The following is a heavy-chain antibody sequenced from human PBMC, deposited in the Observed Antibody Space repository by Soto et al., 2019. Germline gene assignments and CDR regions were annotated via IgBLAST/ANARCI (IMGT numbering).Heavy chain of an antibody. Sequence: QVQLVQSGAEVKKPGSSVKVSCKASGGTFSNFAIAWVRQAPGQGLEWLGGIRPLFATAGYSQNFQGRLTITADESTTTGYMVLISLRPGDTAVYYCARVPGFLEWPNYFHCRMDAWGQGTTVIVSS. CDR3: ARVPGFLEWPNYFHCRMDA. CDR2: IRPLFATA. J-gene: IGHJ6*02. CDR1: GGTFSNFA. D-gene: IGHD3-3*01. V-gene: IGHV1-69*01.